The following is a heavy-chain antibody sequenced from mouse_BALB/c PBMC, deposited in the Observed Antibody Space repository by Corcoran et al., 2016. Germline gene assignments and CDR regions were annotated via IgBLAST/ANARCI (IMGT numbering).Heavy chain of an antibody. J-gene: IGHJ4*01. CDR1: GYSFTGYY. D-gene: IGHD2-1*01. V-gene: IGHV1S34*01. CDR3: ARRNGNDAMDY. Sequence: LVKTGASVKISCKASGYSFTGYYMHWVKQSHGKSPEWIGYISCYNGATNYIQKFKGKATFTVDMSSTTAYMQFNSLTSEDSAVFYCARRNGNDAMDYWGQGTSVTVSS. CDR2: ISCYNGAT.